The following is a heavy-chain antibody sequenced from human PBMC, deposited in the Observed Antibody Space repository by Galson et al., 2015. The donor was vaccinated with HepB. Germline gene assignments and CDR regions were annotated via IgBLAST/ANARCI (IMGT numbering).Heavy chain of an antibody. CDR1: GFTFSSYG. CDR3: AKDGGWVIKQAFDF. Sequence: SLRLSCAASGFTFSSYGMHWVRQAPGKGLEWVAVISYDGSNKYYADSVKGRFTISRDNYKNTLYLQMNSLRAEDTAVYYCAKDGGWVIKQAFDFWGQGTMVTVSS. J-gene: IGHJ3*01. CDR2: ISYDGSNK. D-gene: IGHD3-16*01. V-gene: IGHV3-30*18.